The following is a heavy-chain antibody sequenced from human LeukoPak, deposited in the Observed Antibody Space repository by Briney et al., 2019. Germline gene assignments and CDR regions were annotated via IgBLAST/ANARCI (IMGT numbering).Heavy chain of an antibody. CDR1: GFTFTNYD. J-gene: IGHJ4*02. CDR3: ARGGSLAVAPHQYYFDY. Sequence: ASVKVSCKATGFTFTNYDINWVRQATGQGLEWMGWMNPINGNTGYAQKFQGRVTMTRDTSISTAYMELRSLTSEDTAVYYCARGGSLAVAPHQYYFDYWGQGTLVTVSS. V-gene: IGHV1-8*01. D-gene: IGHD6-19*01. CDR2: MNPINGNT.